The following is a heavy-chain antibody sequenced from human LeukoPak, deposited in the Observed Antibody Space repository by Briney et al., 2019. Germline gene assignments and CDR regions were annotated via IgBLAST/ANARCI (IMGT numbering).Heavy chain of an antibody. CDR2: IYPGDSDT. CDR3: ARTIRGYSPFKYYYGMDV. J-gene: IGHJ6*02. CDR1: GYSFTSYW. Sequence: GESLKISCKGSGYSFTSYWIGWVRQMPGKGLEWMGIIYPGDSDTRYSPSFQGQVTISADKSISTAYLQWSSLKASDTAMYYCARTIRGYSPFKYYYGMDVWGQGTTVTVSS. D-gene: IGHD5-18*01. V-gene: IGHV5-51*01.